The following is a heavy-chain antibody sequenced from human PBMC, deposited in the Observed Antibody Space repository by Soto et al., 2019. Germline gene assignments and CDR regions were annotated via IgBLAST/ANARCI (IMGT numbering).Heavy chain of an antibody. Sequence: EVQVSESGGGLVQPGGSLRLSCATSGFTFSNYPMNWVRQAPGKGLEWVSGISAGGDRTYYADSVTGRFTIFRDNSKNSVSLRMNSLRVEDTAVYYCGRRVWGQGTLVTVSS. CDR2: ISAGGDRT. CDR3: GRRV. V-gene: IGHV3-23*01. CDR1: GFTFSNYP. J-gene: IGHJ4*02.